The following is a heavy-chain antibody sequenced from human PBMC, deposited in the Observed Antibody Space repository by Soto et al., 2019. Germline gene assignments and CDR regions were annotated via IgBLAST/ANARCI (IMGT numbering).Heavy chain of an antibody. CDR1: GFTFDKYS. J-gene: IGHJ4*02. CDR3: TRDPHALDY. CDR2: ISLTNTI. Sequence: EVQLVESGGGLVQPGGSLRLSCAASGFTFDKYSMNWVRQAPGKGLEWVSYISLTNTINYADFVEGRFTISRDNAKNSMYLQMSSLRADDTAVYFCTRDPHALDYWGQGTRVTVSS. V-gene: IGHV3-48*01.